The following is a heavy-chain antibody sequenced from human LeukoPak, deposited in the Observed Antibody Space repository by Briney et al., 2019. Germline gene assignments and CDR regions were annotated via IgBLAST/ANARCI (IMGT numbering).Heavy chain of an antibody. V-gene: IGHV1-3*01. CDR1: GYTFTSYA. D-gene: IGHD2-15*01. Sequence: ASVKVSCKASGYTFTSYAMHWVRQAPGQRLEWMGWINAGNGNTKYSQKFQGRVTITRDTSASTAYMELSSLRSEDTAVYYCARDWSGYCSGGSCPESTWGQGTLVTVSS. CDR2: INAGNGNT. CDR3: ARDWSGYCSGGSCPEST. J-gene: IGHJ5*02.